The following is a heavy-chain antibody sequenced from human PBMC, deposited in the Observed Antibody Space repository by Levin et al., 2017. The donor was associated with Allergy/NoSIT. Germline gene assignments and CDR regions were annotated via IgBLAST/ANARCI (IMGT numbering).Heavy chain of an antibody. V-gene: IGHV5-51*01. CDR2: IYPGDSDT. CDR1: GYSFTSYW. D-gene: IGHD3-10*01. Sequence: GESLKISCKGSGYSFTSYWIGWVRQMPGKGLEWMGIIYPGDSDTRYSPSFQGQVTISADKSISTAYLQWSSLKASDTAMYYCARSMRNYYGSGSAAFDIWGQGTMVTVSS. J-gene: IGHJ3*02. CDR3: ARSMRNYYGSGSAAFDI.